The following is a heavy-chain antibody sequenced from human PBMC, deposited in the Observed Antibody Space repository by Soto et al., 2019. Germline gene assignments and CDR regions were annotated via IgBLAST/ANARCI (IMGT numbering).Heavy chain of an antibody. D-gene: IGHD2-21*02. J-gene: IGHJ4*02. V-gene: IGHV1-2*02. CDR3: ARRLGLLVTPIPGY. CDR1: GYTFTGYH. CDR2: INPNSGVT. Sequence: QVQLVQSGAEVKKPGASVKVSCKASGYTFTGYHMHWVRQAPGQGLEWMGWINPNSGVTINAQKFQGRVIMTRETPITTAYMELSRLTPDDTAVYYCARRLGLLVTPIPGYWGQGTLVTVSS.